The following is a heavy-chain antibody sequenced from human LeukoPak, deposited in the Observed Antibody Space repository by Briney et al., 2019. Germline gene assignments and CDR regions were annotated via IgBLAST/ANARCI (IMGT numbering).Heavy chain of an antibody. D-gene: IGHD6-19*01. CDR2: IYYSGST. Sequence: SETLSLTCTVSGGSISSSSYYWGWIRQPPGKGLEWIGSIYYSGSTYYNPSLKSRITISVDTSKNQFSLKLSSVTAADTAVYYCARRLQWLGRGWFDPWGQGTLVTVSS. CDR3: ARRLQWLGRGWFDP. J-gene: IGHJ5*02. V-gene: IGHV4-39*01. CDR1: GGSISSSSYY.